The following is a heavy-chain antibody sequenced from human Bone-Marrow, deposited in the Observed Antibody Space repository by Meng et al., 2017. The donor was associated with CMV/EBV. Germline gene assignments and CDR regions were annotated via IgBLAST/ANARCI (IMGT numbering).Heavy chain of an antibody. Sequence: GGSLRLSCEGSGFTFINYEMNWFRQAPGKGLEWLSFISVTSLVKNYAESVEGRFTISRDNSKNTLYLQMNSLRAEDTAVYYCAKDYRSGYDSTLDYWGQGTLVTVSS. CDR1: GFTFINYE. V-gene: IGHV3-48*01. D-gene: IGHD5-12*01. CDR2: ISVTSLVK. J-gene: IGHJ4*02. CDR3: AKDYRSGYDSTLDY.